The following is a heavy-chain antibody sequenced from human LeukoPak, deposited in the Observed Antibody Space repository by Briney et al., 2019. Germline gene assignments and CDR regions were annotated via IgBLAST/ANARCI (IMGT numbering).Heavy chain of an antibody. D-gene: IGHD1-1*01. V-gene: IGHV4-61*01. CDR1: GGSVSSDSYY. CDR3: ARDQDGTTYLDY. CDR2: VHYTGST. Sequence: SETLSLTCTVSGGSVSSDSYYWSWLRQPPGKGLEWIGYVHYTGSTKDNPSLKSRVTISVDTSKNQFSLKLSSVTAADTAVYYCARDQDGTTYLDYWGQGTLVTVSS. J-gene: IGHJ4*02.